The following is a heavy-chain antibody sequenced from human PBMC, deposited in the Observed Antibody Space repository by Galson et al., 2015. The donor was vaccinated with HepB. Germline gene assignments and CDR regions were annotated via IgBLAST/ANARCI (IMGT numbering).Heavy chain of an antibody. V-gene: IGHV1-8*01. CDR1: GYTFTSYD. Sequence: SVKVSCKASGYTFTSYDINWVRQATGQGLEWMGWMNPNSGNIGYAQKFQGRVTMTRNTSISTAYMELSSLRSEDTAVYYCARSGGNSGGYNWFDPWGQGTLVTVSS. J-gene: IGHJ5*02. D-gene: IGHD4-23*01. CDR2: MNPNSGNI. CDR3: ARSGGNSGGYNWFDP.